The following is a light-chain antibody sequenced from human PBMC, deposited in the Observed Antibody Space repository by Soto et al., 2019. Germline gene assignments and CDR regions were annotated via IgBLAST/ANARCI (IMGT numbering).Light chain of an antibody. Sequence: EIVMTQSPATLTASPGERATLSCRASQSVSSNLAWYQQKPGQTPKLLIYVASTRATGIPARFSGSGSGTEFTLTISILQSEDFAVYYCQQYNVWPLTFGGGTKVEFK. CDR1: QSVSSN. J-gene: IGKJ4*01. CDR3: QQYNVWPLT. CDR2: VAS. V-gene: IGKV3-15*01.